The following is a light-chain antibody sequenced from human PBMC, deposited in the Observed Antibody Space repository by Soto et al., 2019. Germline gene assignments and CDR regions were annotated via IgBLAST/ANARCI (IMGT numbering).Light chain of an antibody. Sequence: EIVLTQSPATLSLSPGERATLSCRASQSVGSNYLAWYQQKPGQAPRLLIYGASSRATGIPDRFSGSGSATDFTLTISILEPEDFAVYYCQQYCCSPKTFGQGTKVEVK. V-gene: IGKV3-20*01. J-gene: IGKJ1*01. CDR2: GAS. CDR1: QSVGSNY. CDR3: QQYCCSPKT.